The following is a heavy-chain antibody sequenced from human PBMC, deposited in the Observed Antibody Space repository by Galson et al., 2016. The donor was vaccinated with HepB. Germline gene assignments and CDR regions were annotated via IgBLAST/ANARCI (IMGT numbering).Heavy chain of an antibody. CDR3: ARRTFGANDPFDY. Sequence: SETLSLTCEISNGSFSGYFWSWIRQIPGKGLEWLGEINDSGSTFYHPSSRSRVTLSLDTSKRQFSLRLTSVTAADAAVYFCARRTFGANDPFDYWGRGTLVTVS. V-gene: IGHV4-34*01. D-gene: IGHD3-3*01. CDR1: NGSFSGYF. J-gene: IGHJ4*02. CDR2: INDSGST.